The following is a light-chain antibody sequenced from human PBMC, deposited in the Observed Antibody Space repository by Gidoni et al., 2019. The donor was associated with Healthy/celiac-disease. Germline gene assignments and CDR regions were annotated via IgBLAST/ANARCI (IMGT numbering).Light chain of an antibody. CDR2: AAS. J-gene: IGKJ5*01. Sequence: DIQLTQSPSFLSASVGDRVTITCRASQGISSYLAWYQQKPGKAPKLLIYAASTLQSGVPSRFSGSGSGTEFTLTISRLQPEDFATYYCQQLNSYPRFXXXTRLEIK. CDR3: QQLNSYPR. CDR1: QGISSY. V-gene: IGKV1-9*01.